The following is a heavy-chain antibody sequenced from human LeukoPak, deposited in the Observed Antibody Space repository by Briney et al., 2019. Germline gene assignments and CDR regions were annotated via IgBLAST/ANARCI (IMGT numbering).Heavy chain of an antibody. Sequence: PSETLSLTCTASGGSISSSSYYWGWIRQPPGKGLEWIGSIYYSGSTYYNPSLKSRVTISVDTSKNQFSLKLSSVTAADTAVYYCARSRKYSSGWYYFDYWGQGTLVTVSS. J-gene: IGHJ4*02. CDR3: ARSRKYSSGWYYFDY. V-gene: IGHV4-39*01. CDR2: IYYSGST. CDR1: GGSISSSSYY. D-gene: IGHD6-19*01.